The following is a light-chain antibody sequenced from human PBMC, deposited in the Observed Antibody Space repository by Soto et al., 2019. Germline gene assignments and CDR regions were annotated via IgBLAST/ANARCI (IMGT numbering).Light chain of an antibody. Sequence: QSVLTQPASVSGSPGQSITISCTGTSSDVGGYNYVSWYQQHPGKAPKLMIYDVSNRPSGVSNRFSGSKSGNTASLTISGLKAEEEADYYCSSYTSSSTPVFGTGTKPTAL. V-gene: IGLV2-14*01. CDR1: SSDVGGYNY. CDR3: SSYTSSSTPV. J-gene: IGLJ1*01. CDR2: DVS.